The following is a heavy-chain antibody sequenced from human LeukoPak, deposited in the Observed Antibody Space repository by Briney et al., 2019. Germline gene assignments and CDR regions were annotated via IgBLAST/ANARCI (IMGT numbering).Heavy chain of an antibody. CDR1: GFTVSSNS. D-gene: IGHD2-15*01. CDR3: ARDGFIVAFDP. Sequence: GGSLRLSCTVSGFTVSSNSMSWVRQAPGKGLEWVSFIYSGGNTHYSDSVKGRFTISRDNAKNSLYLQMNSLRAEDTAVYYCARDGFIVAFDPWGQGTLVTVSS. CDR2: IYSGGNT. V-gene: IGHV3-53*01. J-gene: IGHJ5*02.